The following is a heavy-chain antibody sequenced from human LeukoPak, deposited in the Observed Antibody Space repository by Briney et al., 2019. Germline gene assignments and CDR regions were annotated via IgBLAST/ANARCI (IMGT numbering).Heavy chain of an antibody. CDR1: GFTFSNAW. CDR3: ARAGYSSGWGYYHYYYMDV. D-gene: IGHD6-19*01. Sequence: GGSLRLSCAASGFTFSNAWMSWVRQAPGKGLEWVDRIKSKTDGGTTDYAAPVKGRFTISRDDSKNTLYLQMNSLKTEDTAVYYCARAGYSSGWGYYHYYYMDVWGKGTTVTISS. CDR2: IKSKTDGGTT. J-gene: IGHJ6*03. V-gene: IGHV3-15*01.